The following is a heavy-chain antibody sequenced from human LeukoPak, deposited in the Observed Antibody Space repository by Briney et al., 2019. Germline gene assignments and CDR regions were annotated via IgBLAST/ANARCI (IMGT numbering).Heavy chain of an antibody. CDR1: GFTISNYI. CDR3: ARERYSGYDWDY. J-gene: IGHJ4*02. D-gene: IGHD5-12*01. V-gene: IGHV3-21*01. Sequence: GGSLRLSCAASGFTISNYIMNWVRQAPGRGLKWVSSISSSSRYIYYADSVKGRFTISRDNAKNSLYLQMNSLRAEDTAVYYCARERYSGYDWDYRGQGTLVTVSS. CDR2: ISSSSRYI.